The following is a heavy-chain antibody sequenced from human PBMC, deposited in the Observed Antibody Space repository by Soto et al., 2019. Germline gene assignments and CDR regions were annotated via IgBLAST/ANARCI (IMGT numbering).Heavy chain of an antibody. Sequence: QVHLVESGGGLVKSGDSLRLSCAASRFSFKDYFMSWIRQAPGKGLEWISYIGPYGNTIYYADSVKGRFVISRDDTTNTLYLQMDSLRAGDTDVYYCARDDYTYGVSWGQGTLVTVSS. J-gene: IGHJ5*02. D-gene: IGHD5-18*01. CDR3: ARDDYTYGVS. CDR2: IGPYGNTI. CDR1: RFSFKDYF. V-gene: IGHV3-11*01.